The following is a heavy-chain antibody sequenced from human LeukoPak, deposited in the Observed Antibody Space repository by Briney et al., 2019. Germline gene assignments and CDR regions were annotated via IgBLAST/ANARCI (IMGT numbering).Heavy chain of an antibody. CDR2: IYHNGRT. D-gene: IGHD3-16*02. CDR1: GGSISNTNYY. CDR3: ARASYDYVWGSYRSAYHYYFDY. V-gene: IGHV4-39*07. Sequence: KPSETLSLTCFVSGGSISNTNYYWAWIRQPPGKGLEYIGSIYHNGRTYYNPSLTSRVTMSVDTSKSQFSLKLSSVTAADTAVYYCARASYDYVWGSYRSAYHYYFDYWGQGTLVTVSS. J-gene: IGHJ4*02.